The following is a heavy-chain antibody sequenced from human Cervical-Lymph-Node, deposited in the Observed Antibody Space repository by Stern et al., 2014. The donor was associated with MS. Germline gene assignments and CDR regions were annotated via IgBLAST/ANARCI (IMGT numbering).Heavy chain of an antibody. D-gene: IGHD2-2*01. CDR3: ARDQGFQLMNS. Sequence: QVQLQESGPGLVRPSGTLSLTCAVSGDSISHDNWWSWVRQPPGKGLEWIGEVYQTGSANYDPSLKSRVTISVDKSKNQFSLRLTSMTAADTAVYYCARDQGFQLMNSWGQGTLVIVSS. CDR2: VYQTGSA. V-gene: IGHV4-4*02. J-gene: IGHJ4*02. CDR1: GDSISHDNW.